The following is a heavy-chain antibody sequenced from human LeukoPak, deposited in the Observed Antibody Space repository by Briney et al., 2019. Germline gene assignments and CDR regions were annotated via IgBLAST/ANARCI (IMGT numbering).Heavy chain of an antibody. CDR2: INHSGST. CDR3: ARDLGY. Sequence: PSETLSLTCAVYGGSFSGYYSSWIRQPPGKGLEWIGEINHSGSTNYNPALKSRVTISVDTSKNQFSLKLSSVTAADTAVYYCARDLGYWGQGTLVTVSS. J-gene: IGHJ4*02. V-gene: IGHV4-34*01. CDR1: GGSFSGYY.